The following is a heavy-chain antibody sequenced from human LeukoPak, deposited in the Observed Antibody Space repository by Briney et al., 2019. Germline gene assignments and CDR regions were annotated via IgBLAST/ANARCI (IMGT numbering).Heavy chain of an antibody. Sequence: SETLSLTCIVSGGSMSSYYWSWIRQPPGKGLEWIGEINHSGSTNYNPSLKSRVTISVDTSKNQFSLKLSSVTAADTAVYYCARNRAIVVVSPFDYWGQGTLVTVSS. V-gene: IGHV4-34*01. J-gene: IGHJ4*02. CDR2: INHSGST. CDR1: GGSMSSYY. D-gene: IGHD3-22*01. CDR3: ARNRAIVVVSPFDY.